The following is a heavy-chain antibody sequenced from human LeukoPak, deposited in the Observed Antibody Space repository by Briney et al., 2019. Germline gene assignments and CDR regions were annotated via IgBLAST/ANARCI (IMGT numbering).Heavy chain of an antibody. J-gene: IGHJ4*02. V-gene: IGHV1-69*04. CDR1: EGTFSSYA. CDR3: ARGYYYGSGSYYKSSYFDY. CDR2: IIPILGIA. Sequence: RASVKDSCKASEGTFSSYAISWVRQAPGQGLEWMGRIIPILGIANYAQKFQGRVTITADKSTSTAYMELSSLRSEDTAVYYCARGYYYGSGSYYKSSYFDYWGQGTLVTVSS. D-gene: IGHD3-10*01.